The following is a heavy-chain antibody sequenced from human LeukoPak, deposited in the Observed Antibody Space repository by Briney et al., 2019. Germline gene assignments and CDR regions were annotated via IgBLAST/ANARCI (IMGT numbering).Heavy chain of an antibody. CDR1: GYPFTTYG. V-gene: IGHV1-18*01. CDR2: INSHKGDT. Sequence: ASVKVSCKPSGYPFTTYGVAWVRQAPGQGLEWMGWINSHKGDTQYSQKFQGRFALTSDTSTNTVHMELWSLRSDDTAVYYCARDTNNEIDYWGQGTLVIVSS. J-gene: IGHJ4*02. D-gene: IGHD2-8*01. CDR3: ARDTNNEIDY.